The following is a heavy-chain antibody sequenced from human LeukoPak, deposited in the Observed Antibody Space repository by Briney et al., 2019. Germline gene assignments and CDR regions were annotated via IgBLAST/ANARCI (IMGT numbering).Heavy chain of an antibody. CDR1: GYTFTSYD. D-gene: IGHD3-3*01. Sequence: ASVKVSCKASGYTFTSYDINWVRQATGQGLEWMGWMNPNSGNTGYAQKFQGRVTMTRNTSISTAYMELSSLRSEDTAVYYCARGGPLWSGYRRYFDYWGQGTLVTVSS. J-gene: IGHJ4*02. CDR2: MNPNSGNT. CDR3: ARGGPLWSGYRRYFDY. V-gene: IGHV1-8*01.